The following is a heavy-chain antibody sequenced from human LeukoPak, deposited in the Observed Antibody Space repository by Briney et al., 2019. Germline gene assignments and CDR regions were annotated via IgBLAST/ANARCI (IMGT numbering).Heavy chain of an antibody. CDR2: ISSSSSTI. V-gene: IGHV3-48*01. CDR3: ARDISLFYYGSGSAYGMDV. D-gene: IGHD3-10*01. CDR1: GFTFSSYS. J-gene: IGHJ6*02. Sequence: GGSLRLSCAASGFTFSSYSMNWVRQAPGKGLEWLSYISSSSSTIYYADSVKGRFTISRDNVKNSLYLQMNSLRPEDTAVYYCARDISLFYYGSGSAYGMDVWGQGTTVTVFS.